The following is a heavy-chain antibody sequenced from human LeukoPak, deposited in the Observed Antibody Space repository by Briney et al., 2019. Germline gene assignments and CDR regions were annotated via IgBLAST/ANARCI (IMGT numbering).Heavy chain of an antibody. J-gene: IGHJ4*02. V-gene: IGHV1-46*01. CDR2: INPSGGST. CDR1: GYTFTSYA. Sequence: ASVKVSCKASGYTFTSYAMNWVRQAPGQGLEWMGIINPSGGSTSYAQKFQGRVTMTRDTSTSTVYMELSSLRSEDTAVYYCARDGGGGRGDYWGQGTLVTVSS. CDR3: ARDGGGGRGDY. D-gene: IGHD3-16*01.